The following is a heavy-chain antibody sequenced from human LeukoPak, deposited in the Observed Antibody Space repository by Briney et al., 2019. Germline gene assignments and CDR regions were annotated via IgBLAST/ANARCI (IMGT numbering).Heavy chain of an antibody. D-gene: IGHD3-22*01. CDR3: ARTAYYYDSSGYDDAFDI. CDR2: ISSGGYTI. CDR1: GFTFSDYY. Sequence: GGSLRLSCAASGFTFSDYYTTWIRQAPGKGLEWLSCISSGGYTIYYADSVKGRLTLSRDNAKNSLYLQINSLRAEDTAVYYCARTAYYYDSSGYDDAFDIWGQGTMVTVSS. V-gene: IGHV3-11*01. J-gene: IGHJ3*02.